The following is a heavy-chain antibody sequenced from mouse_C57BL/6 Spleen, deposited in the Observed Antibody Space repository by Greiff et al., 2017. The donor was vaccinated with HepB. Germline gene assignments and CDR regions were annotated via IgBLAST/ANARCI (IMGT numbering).Heavy chain of an antibody. Sequence: VQVVESGPELVKPGASVKISCKASGYAFSSSWMNWVKQRPGKGLEWIGRIYPGDGDTNYNGKFKGKATLTADKSSSTAYMQLSSLTSEDSAVYFCARGYYSNYAPYYFDYWGQGTTLTVSS. CDR1: GYAFSSSW. CDR2: IYPGDGDT. V-gene: IGHV1-82*01. CDR3: ARGYYSNYAPYYFDY. D-gene: IGHD2-5*01. J-gene: IGHJ2*01.